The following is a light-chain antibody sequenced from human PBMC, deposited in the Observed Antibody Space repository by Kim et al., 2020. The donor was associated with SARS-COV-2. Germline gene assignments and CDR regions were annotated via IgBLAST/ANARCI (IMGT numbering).Light chain of an antibody. CDR3: QVWDSSKGV. J-gene: IGLJ3*02. CDR1: NIGSKN. CDR2: RDS. V-gene: IGLV3-9*01. Sequence: SYELTQPLSVSVALGQTARITCGGNNIGSKNVHWYQQKPGQAPVLVIYRDSNRPSGIPERFSGSNSGNTATLTISRAQAGDEADYYCQVWDSSKGVFGGGTQLTVL.